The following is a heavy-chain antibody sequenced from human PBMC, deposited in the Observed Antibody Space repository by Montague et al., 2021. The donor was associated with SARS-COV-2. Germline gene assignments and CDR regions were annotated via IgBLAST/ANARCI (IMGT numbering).Heavy chain of an antibody. Sequence: SETLSLTCAVYGESFSGFFWSWIRQPPGKGLEWIGEINNSGSTNYNPSLKSRVTISVDTSKNRFSLKLHSVTAADTAVYYCARGRIEVSMIVVVLTGASYYMDVWGKGTTVTVSS. D-gene: IGHD3-22*01. CDR2: INNSGST. V-gene: IGHV4-34*01. CDR1: GESFSGFF. J-gene: IGHJ6*03. CDR3: ARGRIEVSMIVVVLTGASYYMDV.